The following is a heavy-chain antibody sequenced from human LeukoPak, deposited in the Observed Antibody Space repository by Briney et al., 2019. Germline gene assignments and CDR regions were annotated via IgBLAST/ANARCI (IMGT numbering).Heavy chain of an antibody. CDR3: AKGPPKGTSYYYFDY. CDR1: GFTFDDSA. Sequence: GGSLRLSCAASGFTFDDSAMHWVRQAPGKGLEWVSGISWNSASIAYADSVEGRFTISRDNAKNSLYLQMNSLRAEDTALYYCAKGPPKGTSYYYFDYWGQGTLVTVSS. V-gene: IGHV3-9*01. CDR2: ISWNSASI. D-gene: IGHD2-21*01. J-gene: IGHJ4*02.